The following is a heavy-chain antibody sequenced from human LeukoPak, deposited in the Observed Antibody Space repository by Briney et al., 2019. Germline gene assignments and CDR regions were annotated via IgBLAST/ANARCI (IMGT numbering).Heavy chain of an antibody. V-gene: IGHV3-30*03. Sequence: GRSLRLSCAVSGFTFSDYNMHWVRQAPGKGLEWMAVISYHGINEYYADSVKGRFTISRDNAKNSLYLQMNSLRAKDTALYYCARDYYDSSGSSWFDPWGQGTLVTVSS. D-gene: IGHD3-22*01. CDR2: ISYHGINE. CDR3: ARDYYDSSGSSWFDP. J-gene: IGHJ5*02. CDR1: GFTFSDYN.